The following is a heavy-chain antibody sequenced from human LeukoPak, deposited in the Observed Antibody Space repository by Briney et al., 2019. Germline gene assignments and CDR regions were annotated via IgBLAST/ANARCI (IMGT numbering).Heavy chain of an antibody. CDR2: INPSGGST. J-gene: IGHJ4*02. V-gene: IGHV1-46*01. CDR1: GYTFTSYY. D-gene: IGHD3-9*01. CDR3: ARAPLDYDILTGYLDY. Sequence: GASVKVSCKASGYTFTSYYMHWVRQAPGQGLEWMGIINPSGGSTSYAQKFQGRVTMTRDTSTSTVYMELSSLRSEDTAVYYCARAPLDYDILTGYLDYWGQGTLVTDSS.